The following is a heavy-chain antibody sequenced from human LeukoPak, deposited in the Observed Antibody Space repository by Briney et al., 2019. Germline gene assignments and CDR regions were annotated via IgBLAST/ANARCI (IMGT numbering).Heavy chain of an antibody. J-gene: IGHJ5*02. Sequence: ASVKVSCKASGYTFTGYYMHWVRRAPGQGLEWMGWINPNSGGTNYAQKFQGRVTMTRDTSISTAYMELSRLRSDDTAVYYCARGPVVPAAIGNWFDPWGQGTLVTVSS. CDR3: ARGPVVPAAIGNWFDP. V-gene: IGHV1-2*02. CDR2: INPNSGGT. D-gene: IGHD2-2*01. CDR1: GYTFTGYY.